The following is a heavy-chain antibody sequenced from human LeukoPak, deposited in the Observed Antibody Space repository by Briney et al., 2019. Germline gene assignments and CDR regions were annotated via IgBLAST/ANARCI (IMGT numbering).Heavy chain of an antibody. J-gene: IGHJ1*01. V-gene: IGHV4-34*01. Sequence: SQTLSLTCALYGGSFSGFYWGWIRHPPGKGREWVGEIKHTGSTNYNPSLKSRVTISVDTSKNQFSLKLSSVTAADTAVYYCARGPSLFIAPRRGKYFQQWGQGTLVTVSS. CDR3: ARGPSLFIAPRRGKYFQQ. CDR2: IKHTGST. D-gene: IGHD3-16*01. CDR1: GGSFSGFY.